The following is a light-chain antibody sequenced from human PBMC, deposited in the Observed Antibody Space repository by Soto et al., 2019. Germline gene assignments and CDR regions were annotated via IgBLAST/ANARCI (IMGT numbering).Light chain of an antibody. CDR3: QQYNNWPKLT. CDR1: QGVRSSH. CDR2: GAS. Sequence: EIVLTQSPGTLSLSPGERATLSCRAIQGVRSSHLAWYQQKPGQAPRLLIYGASTRATGIPARFSGSGSGAEFTLTISSLQSEDFAVYYCQQYNNWPKLTFGGGTKVDIK. J-gene: IGKJ4*01. V-gene: IGKV3-15*01.